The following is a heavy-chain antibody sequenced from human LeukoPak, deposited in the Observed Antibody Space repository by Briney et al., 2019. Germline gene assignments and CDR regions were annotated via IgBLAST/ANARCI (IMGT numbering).Heavy chain of an antibody. D-gene: IGHD2-2*01. CDR3: ARGLGDIVVVPAYYMDV. CDR1: GGSISSGGYY. CDR2: IYYSGNT. J-gene: IGHJ6*03. Sequence: SETLSLTCTVSGGSISSGGYYWSWIRQHPGKGLGGIGYIYYSGNTYYNPSLKSRVTISVDTSKNHFSLKLSSVTAADTAVYYCARGLGDIVVVPAYYMDVWGKGTTVTVSS. V-gene: IGHV4-31*03.